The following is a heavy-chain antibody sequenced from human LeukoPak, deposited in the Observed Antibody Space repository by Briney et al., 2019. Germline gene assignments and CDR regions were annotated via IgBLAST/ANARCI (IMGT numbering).Heavy chain of an antibody. V-gene: IGHV4-34*01. CDR1: GGSFSGYY. D-gene: IGHD2-2*01. CDR3: ASDYYCSSTSCRAAEYFQH. J-gene: IGHJ1*01. CDR2: INHSGST. Sequence: PSETLPLTCAVYGGSFSGYYWSWIRQPPGKGLEWIGEINHSGSTNYNPSLKSRVTISVDTSKNQFSLKLSSVTAADTAVYYCASDYYCSSTSCRAAEYFQHWGQGTLVTVSS.